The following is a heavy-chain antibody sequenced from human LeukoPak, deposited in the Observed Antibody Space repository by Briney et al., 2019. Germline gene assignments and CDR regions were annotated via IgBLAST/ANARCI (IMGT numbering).Heavy chain of an antibody. D-gene: IGHD3-22*01. CDR3: ARVDSSGYYYYYYYMDV. Sequence: PSETLSLTCTVSGGSISSYYWSWIRQPPGKGLEWIGYIYYSGSTNYNPSLKSRVTISVDTSKNQFSLKLSSVTAADTAVYYCARVDSSGYYYYYYYMDVWGKGTTGTVSS. J-gene: IGHJ6*03. CDR2: IYYSGST. CDR1: GGSISSYY. V-gene: IGHV4-59*01.